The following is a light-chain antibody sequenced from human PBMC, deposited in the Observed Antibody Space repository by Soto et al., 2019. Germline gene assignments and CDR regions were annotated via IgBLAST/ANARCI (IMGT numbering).Light chain of an antibody. CDR3: LSYDCDMRSPGEV. CDR2: GDS. CDR1: SSNIGADRD. J-gene: IGLJ1*01. V-gene: IGLV1-40*01. Sequence: QSVLTQPPSVSGAPGQRVTISCTGSSSNIGADRDVHWYQQLPGTAPKLLIYGDSNRPSGVPDRFSGSKSGASASLSITGLQAEDEAEYHCLSYDCDMRSPGEVFGTGTQLTVL.